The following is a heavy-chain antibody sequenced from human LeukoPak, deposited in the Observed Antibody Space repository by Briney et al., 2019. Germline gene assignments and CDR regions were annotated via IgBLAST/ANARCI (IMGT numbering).Heavy chain of an antibody. Sequence: GESLKISCKGSGYSFTSNWIAWVRQLPGKGLEWMGFIYPGDSDTRYSPSFQGQVTISADKSINTAYLQWSSLKASDTAMYYCARQKSSGSGSYCDYWGQGTLVSVSS. J-gene: IGHJ4*02. CDR2: IYPGDSDT. V-gene: IGHV5-51*01. CDR1: GYSFTSNW. CDR3: ARQKSSGSGSYCDY. D-gene: IGHD3-10*01.